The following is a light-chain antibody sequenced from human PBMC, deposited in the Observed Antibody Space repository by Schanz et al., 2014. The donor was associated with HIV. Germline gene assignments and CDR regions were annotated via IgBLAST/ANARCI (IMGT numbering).Light chain of an antibody. CDR3: QVWDGSTGVV. V-gene: IGLV3-21*04. Sequence: SYELTQPPSVSVAPGETARITCGANNLGIKSVHWYQQKPGQAPVLVISYDTDRPSGIPERFSGSNSGHTATLTLDRVETADEADYFCQVWDGSTGVVFGGGTQLTVL. CDR2: YDT. J-gene: IGLJ2*01. CDR1: NLGIKS.